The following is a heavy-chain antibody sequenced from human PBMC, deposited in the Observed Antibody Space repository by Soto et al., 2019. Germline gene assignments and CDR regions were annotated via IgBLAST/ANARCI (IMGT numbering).Heavy chain of an antibody. CDR1: GGSVSSGSYY. V-gene: IGHV4-61*01. J-gene: IGHJ3*02. D-gene: IGHD6-13*01. Sequence: QVQLQESGPGLVKPSETLSLTCTVSGGSVSSGSYYWSWIRQPPGKGLEWIGYIYYSGSTNYNPSHKSRVTISVDTSKNQFSLKLSSVTAADTAVYYCARETIAAADAFDIWGQGTMVTVSS. CDR2: IYYSGST. CDR3: ARETIAAADAFDI.